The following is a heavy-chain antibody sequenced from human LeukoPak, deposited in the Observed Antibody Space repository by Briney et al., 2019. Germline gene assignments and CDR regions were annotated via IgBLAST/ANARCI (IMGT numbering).Heavy chain of an antibody. CDR1: GYTFTSYY. CDR3: ARGSSWVSSAVRRFDP. CDR2: INPSGGST. J-gene: IGHJ5*02. V-gene: IGHV1-46*01. Sequence: ASVKVSCKASGYTFTSYYMHWVRQAPGQGLEWMGIINPSGGSTSYAQKFQGRVTMTRDTSTSTVYMELSSLRSEDTAVYYCARGSSWVSSAVRRFDPWGQGTLVTVSS. D-gene: IGHD3-22*01.